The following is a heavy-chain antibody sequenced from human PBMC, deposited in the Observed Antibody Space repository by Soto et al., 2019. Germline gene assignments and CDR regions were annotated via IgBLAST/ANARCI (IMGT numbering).Heavy chain of an antibody. Sequence: SQTLSLTCAISGDSVSSNSAAWNWIRQSPSRGLEWLGRTYYRSKWYNDYAVSVKSRITINPDTSKNQFSLQLNSVTPEDTAVYYCARVEYSYGSRLDYYYYYMDVWGKGTTVTVSS. D-gene: IGHD5-18*01. CDR2: TYYRSKWYN. CDR1: GDSVSSNSAA. CDR3: ARVEYSYGSRLDYYYYYMDV. J-gene: IGHJ6*03. V-gene: IGHV6-1*01.